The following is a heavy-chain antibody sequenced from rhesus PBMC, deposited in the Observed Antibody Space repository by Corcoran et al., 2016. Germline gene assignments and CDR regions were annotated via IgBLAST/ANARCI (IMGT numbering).Heavy chain of an antibody. V-gene: IGHV1-200*01. CDR3: ARVLDWLSLDY. J-gene: IGHJ4*01. D-gene: IGHD3-3*01. Sequence: QVQLVQSGAEVKKPGASVKLSCKASGYSFTTYSINWVRQAPGQGLEYMGWINPSNGNPGYAQKFQGRVTMTRDTSTSTAFMELSSLGSEDTAVYYCARVLDWLSLDYWGQGVLVTVSS. CDR1: GYSFTTYS. CDR2: INPSNGNP.